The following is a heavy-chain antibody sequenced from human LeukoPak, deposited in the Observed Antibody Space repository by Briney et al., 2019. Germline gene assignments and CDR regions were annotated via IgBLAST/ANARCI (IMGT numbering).Heavy chain of an antibody. J-gene: IGHJ4*02. CDR1: GFTFDDYA. D-gene: IGHD1-26*01. CDR2: ISWNSGSV. V-gene: IGHV3-9*03. Sequence: GRSLRLSCVVSGFTFDDYAMHWVRQVPGKGLEWVSGISWNSGSVGYADSVKGRFTISRDNAKNSLYLQMNSLRAEDMALYYCARGDSGSYLYYFDYWGQGTLVTVSS. CDR3: ARGDSGSYLYYFDY.